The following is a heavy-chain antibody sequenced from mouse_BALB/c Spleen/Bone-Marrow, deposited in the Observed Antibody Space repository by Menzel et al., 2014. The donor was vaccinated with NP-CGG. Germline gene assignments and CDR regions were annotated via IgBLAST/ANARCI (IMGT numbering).Heavy chain of an antibody. D-gene: IGHD2-2*01. Sequence: QVQLQQSGPGLVAPSQSLSVTCTVSGFSITSYGVSWVRQPPGKGLEWLGVIWGDGSTNYHSALKSRLTINKDNSKSQVFLKLNSLQTDDTATYYCVNGYDGYAMDYWGQGTSVTVSS. CDR1: GFSITSYG. J-gene: IGHJ4*01. V-gene: IGHV2-3*01. CDR3: VNGYDGYAMDY. CDR2: IWGDGST.